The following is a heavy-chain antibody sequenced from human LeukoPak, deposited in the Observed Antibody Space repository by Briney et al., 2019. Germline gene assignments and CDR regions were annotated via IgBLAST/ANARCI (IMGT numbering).Heavy chain of an antibody. CDR3: ARDRLTTVTTFHFDY. J-gene: IGHJ4*02. V-gene: IGHV3-21*01. CDR1: GFNFNHYG. CDR2: ISSSGSNI. D-gene: IGHD4-17*01. Sequence: GGSLRLSCAASGFNFNHYGMNWVRQAPGKGLEWVSSISSSGSNIYYADSVQGRFAISRDNAKKSLYLQMDSVRAEDTAMYYCARDRLTTVTTFHFDYWGQGTLVTVSS.